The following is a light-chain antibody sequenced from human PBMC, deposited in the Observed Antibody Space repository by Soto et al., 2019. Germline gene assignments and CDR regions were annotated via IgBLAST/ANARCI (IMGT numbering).Light chain of an antibody. CDR1: QSVSSSY. V-gene: IGKV3D-7*01. Sequence: EMVMTQSPATLSFAPGERATLSCRASQSVSSSYLSWYQQKPGQAPRLLIYGASNRATGIPARFSGSGSGPDFTLTISSLQPEDFAVYYCQPYNNWPPTFGQGTKVDI. CDR2: GAS. J-gene: IGKJ1*01. CDR3: QPYNNWPPT.